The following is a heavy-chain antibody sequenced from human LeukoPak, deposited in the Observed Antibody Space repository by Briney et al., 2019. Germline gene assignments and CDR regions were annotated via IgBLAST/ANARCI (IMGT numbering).Heavy chain of an antibody. CDR3: ARAYCGGDCYSHHYYYYGMDV. J-gene: IGHJ6*02. Sequence: GGSLRLSCAASGFTVSSNYMSWVRQAPGKWLEWVSAIGTAGDTYYPGSVKGRFTISRENAKNSLYLQMNSLRAGDTAVYYCARAYCGGDCYSHHYYYYGMDVWGQGTTVTVSS. V-gene: IGHV3-13*01. CDR1: GFTVSSNY. CDR2: IGTAGDT. D-gene: IGHD2-21*02.